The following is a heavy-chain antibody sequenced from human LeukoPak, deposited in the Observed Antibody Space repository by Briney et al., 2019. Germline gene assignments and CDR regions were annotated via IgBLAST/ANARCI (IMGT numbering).Heavy chain of an antibody. CDR2: IYTSGST. J-gene: IGHJ4*02. CDR3: ARVTGDDILTGYSRYFDY. CDR1: GGSISSGSYY. D-gene: IGHD3-9*01. Sequence: PSETLSLTCTVSGGSISSGSYYWSWIRQPAGKGLEWIGRIYTSGSTNYNPSLKSRVTISVDTSKNQFSLKLSSVTAADTAVYYCARVTGDDILTGYSRYFDYWGQGTLATVSS. V-gene: IGHV4-61*02.